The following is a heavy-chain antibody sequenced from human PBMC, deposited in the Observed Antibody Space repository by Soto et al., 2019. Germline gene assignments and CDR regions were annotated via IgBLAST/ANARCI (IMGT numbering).Heavy chain of an antibody. CDR1: GYPFTTYH. CDR3: ARPEGYGSGSYYFDS. D-gene: IGHD3-10*01. J-gene: IGHJ4*02. V-gene: IGHV1-46*01. CDR2: VYVTGTGT. Sequence: QVQLVQSGAEVKKPGASVKVSCKASGYPFTTYHLHWVRQAPGQGLEWMGIVYVTGTGTRSAQKFQGRLPMTRDRSTSTGYMELSSLRSEDTAVYYCARPEGYGSGSYYFDSWGQGTLVTVSS.